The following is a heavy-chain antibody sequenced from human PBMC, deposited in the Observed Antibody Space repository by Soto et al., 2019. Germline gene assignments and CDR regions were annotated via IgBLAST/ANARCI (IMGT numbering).Heavy chain of an antibody. V-gene: IGHV4-39*01. CDR3: VSQRTTAITHAYFDY. CDR2: VYYRVRS. Sequence: LALTCTVSGGSVTNSSYYWGWIRQSPGKGLEWIGSVYYRVRSYSKSSVKSRVTISVDTSKNQFSLNLNSGTASDTAVYFCVSQRTTAITHAYFDYWAPGDLVTVSS. CDR1: GGSVTNSSYY. D-gene: IGHD1-20*01. J-gene: IGHJ4*02.